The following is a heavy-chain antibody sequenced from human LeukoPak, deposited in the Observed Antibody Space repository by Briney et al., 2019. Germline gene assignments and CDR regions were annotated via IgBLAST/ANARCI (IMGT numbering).Heavy chain of an antibody. Sequence: GGSLRLSCAASGFTFSSYSMNWVRQAPGKGLEWVSYISSSSSTIYYADSVKGRFTISRDNAKNSLYLQMNSLRAEDTAVYYCARDLYCSGGSCYPNPYYFDYWGQGTLVTVSS. V-gene: IGHV3-48*04. J-gene: IGHJ4*02. CDR2: ISSSSSTI. D-gene: IGHD2-15*01. CDR3: ARDLYCSGGSCYPNPYYFDY. CDR1: GFTFSSYS.